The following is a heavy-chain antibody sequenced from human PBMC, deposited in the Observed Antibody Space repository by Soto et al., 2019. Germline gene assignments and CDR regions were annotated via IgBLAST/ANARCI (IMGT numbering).Heavy chain of an antibody. CDR2: ISSSSSTI. V-gene: IGHV3-48*02. D-gene: IGHD5-12*01. Sequence: WGSLRLACAASGFTFISYSINCFRQAPWKWLEWVSYISSSSSTIYYADSVKGRFTISRENAKNSLYLQMNSLRDEDTAVYYCARYGGTSGSFDFWGQGTLVTVSS. CDR1: GFTFISYS. J-gene: IGHJ4*02. CDR3: ARYGGTSGSFDF.